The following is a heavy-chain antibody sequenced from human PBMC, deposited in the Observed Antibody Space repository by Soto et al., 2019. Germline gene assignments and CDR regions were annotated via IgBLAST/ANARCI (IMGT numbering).Heavy chain of an antibody. V-gene: IGHV3-30-3*01. J-gene: IGHJ6*02. CDR2: ISYDGSNK. CDR1: GFTFSSYA. D-gene: IGHD1-1*01. CDR3: ASPSSTVPTKILTRYGMDV. Sequence: VQLVESGGGVVQPGRSLRLSCAASGFTFSSYAMHWVRQAPGKGLEWVAVISYDGSNKYYADSVKGRFTISRDNSKNTLYLQMNSLRAEDTAMYYCASPSSTVPTKILTRYGMDVWGQGTTVTVSS.